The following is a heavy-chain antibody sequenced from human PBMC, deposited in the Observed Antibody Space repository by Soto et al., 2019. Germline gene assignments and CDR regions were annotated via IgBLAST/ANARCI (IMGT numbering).Heavy chain of an antibody. D-gene: IGHD2-15*01. CDR2: IIPIFGTA. J-gene: IGHJ4*02. CDR1: GGTFSNYA. V-gene: IGHV1-69*13. CDR3: ARPLTPYCSGGRCYSGLDY. Sequence: SLKVSCKASGGTFSNYAISWVRQAPGQGLEWMGGIIPIFGTANYAQKFQGRVTITADESTSTAYMELSSLRSEDTAVYYCARPLTPYCSGGRCYSGLDYWGQGTLVTVT.